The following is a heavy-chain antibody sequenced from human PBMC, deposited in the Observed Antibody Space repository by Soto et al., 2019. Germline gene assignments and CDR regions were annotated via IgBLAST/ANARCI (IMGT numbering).Heavy chain of an antibody. J-gene: IGHJ5*02. CDR3: AKAPGGIAAPWFDP. CDR2: ISYDGSNK. D-gene: IGHD6-13*01. V-gene: IGHV3-30*18. CDR1: GFTFSSYG. Sequence: PGGSLRLSCAASGFTFSSYGMHWVRQAPGKGLEWVAVISYDGSNKYYADSVKGRFTISRDNSKNTLYLQMNSLRAEDTAVYYCAKAPGGIAAPWFDPWGQGTLVTVSS.